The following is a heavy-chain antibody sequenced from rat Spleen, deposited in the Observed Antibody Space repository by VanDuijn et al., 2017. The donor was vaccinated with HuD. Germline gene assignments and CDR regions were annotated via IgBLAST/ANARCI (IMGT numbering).Heavy chain of an antibody. CDR1: GFTFSDYS. J-gene: IGHJ3*01. CDR3: SRGLGPHWFAY. D-gene: IGHD4-6*01. CDR2: ISSDGRRN. V-gene: IGHV5S10*01. Sequence: EVQLVESGGDLVQPGRSLKLSCAASGFTFSDYSMAWVRQAPTKGLEWVATISSDGRRNYYRDSVKGRFTISRDNAKNSLYLQMSSLRSEDTATYYGSRGLGPHWFAYWGQGILVTVSS.